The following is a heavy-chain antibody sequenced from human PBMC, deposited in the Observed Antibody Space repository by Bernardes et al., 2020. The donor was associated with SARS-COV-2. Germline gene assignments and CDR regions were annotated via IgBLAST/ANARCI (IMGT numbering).Heavy chain of an antibody. Sequence: GSSLKVFCAASGFTFSSSWMHWVRQAPGRGLVWVSRIKSDGSTTNYADSVKGRFTISRDNAKNTLYLQMNSLRAEDTAVYYCAREIGTAGGYWGQGTLVTVSS. CDR2: IKSDGSTT. CDR3: AREIGTAGGY. V-gene: IGHV3-74*01. J-gene: IGHJ4*02. CDR1: GFTFSSSW. D-gene: IGHD1-7*01.